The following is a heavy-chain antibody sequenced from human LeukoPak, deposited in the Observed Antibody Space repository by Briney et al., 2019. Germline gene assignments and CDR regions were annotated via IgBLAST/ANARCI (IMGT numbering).Heavy chain of an antibody. V-gene: IGHV3-11*06. D-gene: IGHD3-3*01. CDR1: GFFFSEYC. CDR3: ARRDWVSGAVRAFDI. J-gene: IGHJ3*02. CDR2: ISNDSVDK. Sequence: GGSLRLSCGVCGFFFSEYCMRWLRQAPGKGGEGVSYISNDSVDKSYVASVRGRFTISSDNAKNSMYLQMSGLRVEDTAVYYCARRDWVSGAVRAFDIWGQGTMVTVSS.